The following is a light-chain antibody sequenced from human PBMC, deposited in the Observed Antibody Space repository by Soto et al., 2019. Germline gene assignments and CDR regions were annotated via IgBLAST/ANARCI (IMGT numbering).Light chain of an antibody. CDR2: DDR. CDR3: QVWDTTSDHVV. Sequence: SSELTQPPSVSVAPGQTARITCGGNNIGAKSVHWYLHQPGQAPMLVVYDDRKRPSGSPERFSGSNSGDTAALTISRVEAGDEATYYCQVWDTTSDHVVFGGGTKLTVL. V-gene: IGLV3-21*02. CDR1: NIGAKS. J-gene: IGLJ2*01.